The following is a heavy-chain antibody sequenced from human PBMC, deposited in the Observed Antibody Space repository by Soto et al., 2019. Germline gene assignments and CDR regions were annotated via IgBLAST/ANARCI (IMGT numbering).Heavy chain of an antibody. Sequence: QVQLQESGPGLVKPSETLSLTCTVSGGSITSYYWSWIRQPPGKGLEWIGYVFHSGITGYNPSLKSRVTISIDASKNLFSLKLISVTAADTAVYYCARDQNGSTYFDYWGQGTLVTVSS. J-gene: IGHJ4*02. V-gene: IGHV4-59*01. CDR3: ARDQNGSTYFDY. D-gene: IGHD1-26*01. CDR2: VFHSGIT. CDR1: GGSITSYY.